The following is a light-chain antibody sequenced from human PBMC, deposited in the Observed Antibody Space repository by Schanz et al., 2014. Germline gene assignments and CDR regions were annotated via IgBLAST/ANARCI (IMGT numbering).Light chain of an antibody. J-gene: IGKJ4*01. V-gene: IGKV3-15*01. Sequence: EIVMTQSPATLSVSPGERATLSCRASQSVSSNLAWYQQKPGQAPRLLIYGASTRATGLPARFSGSGSGTEFTLTISSLQSEDFAVYYCQQYGSLFGGGTKVEIK. CDR2: GAS. CDR1: QSVSSN. CDR3: QQYGSL.